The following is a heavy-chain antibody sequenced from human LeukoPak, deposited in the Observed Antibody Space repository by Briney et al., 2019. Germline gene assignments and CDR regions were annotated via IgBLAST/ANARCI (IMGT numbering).Heavy chain of an antibody. CDR3: ARAGYYYDSSGYMRSAFDI. V-gene: IGHV4-59*01. Sequence: PSETLSLTCSVSGASISSYYWSWIRQPPGKGLEWIGHMYYSGSSYYNPSLTGRVTVSIDTSKNQFSLKLNSVTAADTAVYYCARAGYYYDSSGYMRSAFDIWGQGTMVTVSS. J-gene: IGHJ3*02. CDR2: MYYSGSS. CDR1: GASISSYY. D-gene: IGHD3-22*01.